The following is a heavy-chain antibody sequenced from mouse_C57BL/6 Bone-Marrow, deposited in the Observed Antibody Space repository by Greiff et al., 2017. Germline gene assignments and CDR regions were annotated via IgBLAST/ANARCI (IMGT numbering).Heavy chain of an antibody. CDR1: GFNIKDDY. CDR3: TTGSLYYYAMDY. Sequence: VQLQQSGAELVRPGASVKLSYTASGFNIKDDYMHWVKQRPEQGLEWIGWIDPENGDTEYASKFQGKATITADTSSNTAYLQLSSLTSEDTAVYYCTTGSLYYYAMDYWGQGTSVTVSS. D-gene: IGHD6-5*01. J-gene: IGHJ4*01. V-gene: IGHV14-4*01. CDR2: IDPENGDT.